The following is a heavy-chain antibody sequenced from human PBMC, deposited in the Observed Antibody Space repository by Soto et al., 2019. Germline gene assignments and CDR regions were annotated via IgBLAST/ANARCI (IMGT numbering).Heavy chain of an antibody. CDR1: RFSLTTSGVG. CDR3: AHRTNYSNTNWFDP. CDR2: IYWDDGK. Sequence: QITLKESGPTLVKPTQTRTLTCTFSRFSLTTSGVGVGWIRQPPGKALEWLALIYWDDGKRYSPSLKSRLAITKDTSKNQVVLTVTNMDPVDTATYYCAHRTNYSNTNWFDPWGQGTLVTVSS. J-gene: IGHJ5*02. D-gene: IGHD6-13*01. V-gene: IGHV2-5*02.